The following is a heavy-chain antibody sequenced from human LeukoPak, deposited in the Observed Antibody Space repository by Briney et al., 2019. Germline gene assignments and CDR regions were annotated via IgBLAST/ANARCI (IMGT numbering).Heavy chain of an antibody. D-gene: IGHD3-22*01. Sequence: SETLSLTCTVSGGSISSYYWSWIRQPPGKGLEWVGYIYYSGSTYYNPSLKSRVTISVDTSKNQFSLKLSSVTAADTAVYYCARHSPPQPHFYDSSGYVDYWGQGTLVTVSS. CDR1: GGSISSYY. CDR2: IYYSGST. CDR3: ARHSPPQPHFYDSSGYVDY. V-gene: IGHV4-59*08. J-gene: IGHJ4*02.